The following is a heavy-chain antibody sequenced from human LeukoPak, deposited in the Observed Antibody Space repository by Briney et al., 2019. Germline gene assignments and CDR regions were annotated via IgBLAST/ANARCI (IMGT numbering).Heavy chain of an antibody. J-gene: IGHJ4*02. Sequence: SETLSLTCAVYGGSFSGYYWSWIRQPPGKGLEWIGEINHSGSTNYNPSLKSRVTISVDTSKNQFSLKLSSVTAADTAVYYCATGAGHDPAADYWGQGTLVTVSS. CDR3: ATGAGHDPAADY. CDR2: INHSGST. V-gene: IGHV4-34*01. CDR1: GGSFSGYY. D-gene: IGHD5-12*01.